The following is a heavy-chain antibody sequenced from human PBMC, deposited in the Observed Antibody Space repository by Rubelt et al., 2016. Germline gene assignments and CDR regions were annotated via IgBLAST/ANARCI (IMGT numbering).Heavy chain of an antibody. V-gene: IGHV1-18*01. Sequence: QVQLVQSGAEVKKPGASVKVSCKASGYTFTNFGVNWVRQAPGQGLEWMGWISAYNGHTNYAQKVQGRGTLNTDTSTRTAYMELSSLRSEDTAVYYCARESGIGGSYSHDAFDIWGQGTMVTVSS. CDR3: ARESGIGGSYSHDAFDI. CDR1: GYTFTNFG. D-gene: IGHD1-26*01. CDR2: ISAYNGHT. J-gene: IGHJ3*02.